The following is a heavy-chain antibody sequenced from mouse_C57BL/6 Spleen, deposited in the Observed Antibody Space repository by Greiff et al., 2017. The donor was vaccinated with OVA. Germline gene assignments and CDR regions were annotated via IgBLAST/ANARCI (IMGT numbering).Heavy chain of an antibody. Sequence: QVQLQQPGAELVRPGSSVKLSCKASGYTFTSYWMHWVKQRPIQGLEWIGNIDPSDSETHYNQKFKDKATLTVDKSSSTAYMQLSSLTSEDSAVYYCARTGGSSPGAMDYGGQGTSVTVSS. V-gene: IGHV1-52*01. CDR1: GYTFTSYW. J-gene: IGHJ4*01. D-gene: IGHD1-1*01. CDR3: ARTGGSSPGAMDY. CDR2: IDPSDSET.